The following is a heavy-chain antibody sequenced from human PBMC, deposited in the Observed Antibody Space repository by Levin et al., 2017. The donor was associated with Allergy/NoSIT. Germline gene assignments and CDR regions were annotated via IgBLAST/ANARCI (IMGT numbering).Heavy chain of an antibody. CDR1: GYTFSDYT. J-gene: IGHJ4*02. Sequence: ASVKVSCKASGYTFSDYTIHWVRQAPGQRLEWMGWINAGKGDTKSSQKFQDRVTITGDTSASTAYMELSSLRSEDTAVYLCARLRVRVYSYGYGFDYWGQGTPVTVSS. CDR2: INAGKGDT. D-gene: IGHD5-18*01. V-gene: IGHV1-3*01. CDR3: ARLRVRVYSYGYGFDY.